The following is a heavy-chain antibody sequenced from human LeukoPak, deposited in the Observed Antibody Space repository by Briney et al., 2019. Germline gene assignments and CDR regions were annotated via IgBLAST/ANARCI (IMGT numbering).Heavy chain of an antibody. D-gene: IGHD6-6*01. CDR1: GFTFNNYW. CDR2: IKQDGSVK. V-gene: IGHV3-7*01. J-gene: IGHJ5*01. Sequence: PGGSLRLSCAASGFTFNNYWMSWVRQAPGKGLEWVANIKQDGSVKNYVDYMEGRFTISRDNAKNSLYLQMNGLRAEDTAVYYCVRPSRSSSTDSWGQGTLVTVSS. CDR3: VRPSRSSSTDS.